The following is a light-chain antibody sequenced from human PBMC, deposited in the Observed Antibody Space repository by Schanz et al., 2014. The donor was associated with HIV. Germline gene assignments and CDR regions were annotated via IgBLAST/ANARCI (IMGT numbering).Light chain of an antibody. J-gene: IGLJ3*02. Sequence: QSVLTQPPSASGSPGQSVTISCNGTSSDVGGYNYVSWYQQHPGKAPKLMIYDVSNRPSGVSSRFSGSKSGNTASLTISGLQAEDEADYYCCSYAGSRIRVFGGGTKLTVL. CDR2: DVS. CDR1: SSDVGGYNY. CDR3: CSYAGSRIRV. V-gene: IGLV2-14*03.